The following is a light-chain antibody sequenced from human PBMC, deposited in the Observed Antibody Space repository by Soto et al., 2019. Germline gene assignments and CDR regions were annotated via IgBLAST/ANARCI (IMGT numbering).Light chain of an antibody. V-gene: IGLV1-44*01. J-gene: IGLJ2*01. CDR1: NSNIASNT. CDR3: AAWDASLNGVV. Sequence: QLVLTQPASASGTPGQRVTISCSGSNSNIASNTVNWYQQVPGTAPKLLIYSNNQRPSGVPDRFSASKSGTSASLAISGLQSEDEADYHCAAWDASLNGVVFGGGTKLTVL. CDR2: SNN.